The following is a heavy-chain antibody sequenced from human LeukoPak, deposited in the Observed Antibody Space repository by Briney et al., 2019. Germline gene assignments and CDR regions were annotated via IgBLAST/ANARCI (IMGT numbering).Heavy chain of an antibody. CDR2: MNPNSGNT. CDR3: ARTGYDFWSGYFRGWFDP. J-gene: IGHJ5*02. V-gene: IGHV1-8*03. Sequence: ASVKVSCKASGYTFTSYDINWVRQATGQGLECMGWMNPNSGNTGYAQKFQGRVTITRNTSISTAYMELSSLRSEDTAVYYCARTGYDFWSGYFRGWFDPWGQGTLVTVSS. CDR1: GYTFTSYD. D-gene: IGHD3-3*01.